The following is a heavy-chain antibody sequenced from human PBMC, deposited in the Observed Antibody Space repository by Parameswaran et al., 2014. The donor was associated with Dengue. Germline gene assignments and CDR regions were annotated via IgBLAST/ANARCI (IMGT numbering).Heavy chain of an antibody. Sequence: VRQMPGKGLEWVSAISGSGGSTYYADSVKGRFTISRDNSKNTLYLQMNSLRAEDTAVYYCARGYYDSSGYYLDYWGQGTQVTVSS. J-gene: IGHJ4*02. CDR2: ISGSGGST. D-gene: IGHD3-22*01. V-gene: IGHV3-23*01. CDR3: ARGYYDSSGYYLDY.